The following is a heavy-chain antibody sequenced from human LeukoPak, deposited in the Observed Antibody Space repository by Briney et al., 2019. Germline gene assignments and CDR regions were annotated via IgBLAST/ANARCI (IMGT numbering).Heavy chain of an antibody. D-gene: IGHD3-10*01. CDR1: GYRFTSYW. V-gene: IGHV5-51*01. CDR3: ARVGLYYYGSGSFPDY. CDR2: IYPGDSET. J-gene: IGHJ4*02. Sequence: GESLKISCKGSGYRFTSYWIGWVRQMPGKGLEWMGIIYPGDSETRYSPSVQGQVTISADKSFSTAYLQWSSLKASDTAMYYCARVGLYYYGSGSFPDYWGQGTLVTVSS.